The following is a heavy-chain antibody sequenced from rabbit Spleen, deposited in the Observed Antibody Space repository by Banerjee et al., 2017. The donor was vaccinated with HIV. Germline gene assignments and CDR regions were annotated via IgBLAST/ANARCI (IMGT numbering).Heavy chain of an antibody. CDR2: IDTGDSGFT. Sequence: QSLEESGGDLVKPGASLTLTCTASGVSFSSSSYMCWVRQAPGKGLEWIACIDTGDSGFTYFATWAKGRFTISKTSSTTVTLQLTRLTAADTATYFCARDTGTSFSTYGMDLWGPGTLVTVS. V-gene: IGHV1S40*01. D-gene: IGHD8-1*01. J-gene: IGHJ6*01. CDR3: ARDTGTSFSTYGMDL. CDR1: GVSFSSSSY.